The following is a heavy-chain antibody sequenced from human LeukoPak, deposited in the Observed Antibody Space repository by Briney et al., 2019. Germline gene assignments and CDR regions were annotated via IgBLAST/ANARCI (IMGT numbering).Heavy chain of an antibody. D-gene: IGHD3-10*01. V-gene: IGHV3-21*01. J-gene: IGHJ4*02. CDR2: ISSSSSYI. CDR1: GFTFSSYG. Sequence: GGSLRLSCAASGFTFSSYGMHWVRQAPGKGLEWVSSISSSSSYIYYADSVKGRFTISRDNAKNSLYLQMNSLRAEDTAVYYCARDRDYGSGSPHRYWGQGTLVTVSS. CDR3: ARDRDYGSGSPHRY.